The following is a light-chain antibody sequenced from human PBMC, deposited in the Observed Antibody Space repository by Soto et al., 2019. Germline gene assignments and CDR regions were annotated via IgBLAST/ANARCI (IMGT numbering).Light chain of an antibody. Sequence: QSALTQPPSVSGAPGQRVTISCTGSSSNIGAGYDVHWYQQLPGTAPKLLIYGNSNRPSGVPDRSSGSKSGTSASLAITGLQAEDEADYYCQSYDSSLSVNYVFGTGTRSPS. CDR3: QSYDSSLSVNYV. V-gene: IGLV1-40*01. CDR2: GNS. J-gene: IGLJ1*01. CDR1: SSNIGAGYD.